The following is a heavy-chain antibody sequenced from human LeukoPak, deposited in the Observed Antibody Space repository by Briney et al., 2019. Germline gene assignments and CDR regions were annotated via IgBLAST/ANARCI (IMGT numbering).Heavy chain of an antibody. CDR3: ASASPANDF. D-gene: IGHD1-1*01. Sequence: ETLSLTCAVYGGSLSGYYWSWIRQSPGKGLEWVSGVSASGHNTYYADSVKGRFTISRDNSKNTFYLQMKSLRAEDTAIYYCASASPANDFWGQGTLVTVSS. V-gene: IGHV3-23*01. CDR2: VSASGHNT. CDR1: GGSLSGYY. J-gene: IGHJ1*01.